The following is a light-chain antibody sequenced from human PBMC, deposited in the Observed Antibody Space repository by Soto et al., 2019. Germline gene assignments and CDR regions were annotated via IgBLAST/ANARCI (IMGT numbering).Light chain of an antibody. V-gene: IGLV2-11*01. CDR3: CSYAGRSAYFV. CDR2: DVS. CDR1: SSDVGTYDY. Sequence: QSALTQPRSVSGPPGQSVTISCTGTSSDVGTYDYVSWYQLHPGKAPKVVIYDVSQRPSGGPDRFSGSNSGNTASLTISGLQGEDEADYYCCSYAGRSAYFVFGTGTKVTVL. J-gene: IGLJ1*01.